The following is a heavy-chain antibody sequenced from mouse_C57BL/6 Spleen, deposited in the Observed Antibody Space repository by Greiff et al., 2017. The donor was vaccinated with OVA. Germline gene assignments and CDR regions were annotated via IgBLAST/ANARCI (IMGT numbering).Heavy chain of an antibody. CDR3: AREVVVAPGDY. V-gene: IGHV5-17*01. D-gene: IGHD1-1*01. CDR1: GFTFSDYG. CDR2: ISSGSSTI. J-gene: IGHJ4*01. Sequence: EVMLVESGGGLVKPGGSLKLSCAASGFTFSDYGMHWVRQAPEKGLEWVAYISSGSSTIYYADTVKGRFTISRDNAKNTLFLQMTSLRSEDTAMYYCAREVVVAPGDYWGQGTSVTVSS.